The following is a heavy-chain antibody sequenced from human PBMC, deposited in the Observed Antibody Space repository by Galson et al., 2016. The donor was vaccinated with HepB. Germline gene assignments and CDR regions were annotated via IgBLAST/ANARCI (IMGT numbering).Heavy chain of an antibody. J-gene: IGHJ4*02. CDR2: ISSSGNTI. CDR3: ATDLESSGTYYDLFDY. D-gene: IGHD1-26*01. CDR1: GFTVSSNY. Sequence: SLRLSCAASGFTVSSNYMSWVRQAPGKGLEWLSYISSSGNTIYYADSVEGRFTISRDNAKNSVYLQMNSLRAEDTAVYYCATDLESSGTYYDLFDYWGQGTLVTVSS. V-gene: IGHV3-11*01.